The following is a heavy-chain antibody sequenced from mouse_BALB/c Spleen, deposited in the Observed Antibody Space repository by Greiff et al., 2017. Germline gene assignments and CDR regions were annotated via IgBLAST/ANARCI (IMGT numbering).Heavy chain of an antibody. CDR2: INSNGGST. CDR1: GFTFSSYY. J-gene: IGHJ2*01. V-gene: IGHV5-6-2*01. CDR3: ARHEYYFDY. Sequence: EVQVVESGGGLVKLGGSLKLSCAASGFTFSSYYMSWVRQTPEKRLELVAAINSNGGSTYYPDTVKGRFTISRDNAKNTLYLQMSSLKSEDTALYYCARHEYYFDYWGQGTTLTVSS.